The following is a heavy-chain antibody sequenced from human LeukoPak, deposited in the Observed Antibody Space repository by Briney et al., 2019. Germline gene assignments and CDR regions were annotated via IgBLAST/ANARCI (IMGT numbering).Heavy chain of an antibody. CDR1: GYTFTSYA. CDR2: INTGNGNT. V-gene: IGHV1-3*04. D-gene: IGHD4-17*01. CDR3: ARGYYGDYYFDY. Sequence: ASVKVSCKASGYTFTSYAMHWVRQAPGQRLEWMGWINTGNGNTKYSQKFQGRVTITADESTSTAYMELSSLRSEDTAVYYCARGYYGDYYFDYWGQGTLVTVSS. J-gene: IGHJ4*02.